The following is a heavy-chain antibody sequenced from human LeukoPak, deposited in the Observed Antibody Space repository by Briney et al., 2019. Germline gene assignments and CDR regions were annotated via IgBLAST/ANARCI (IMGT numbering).Heavy chain of an antibody. Sequence: ASVKVSCKASGGTFSGYAISWVRQAPGQGLEWMGGIIPIFGTANYAQKFQGRVTITTDESTSTAYMELSSLRSEDTAVYYCARGLVGATRGYYFDYWGLGTLVTVSS. J-gene: IGHJ4*02. CDR1: GGTFSGYA. V-gene: IGHV1-69*05. CDR2: IIPIFGTA. D-gene: IGHD1-26*01. CDR3: ARGLVGATRGYYFDY.